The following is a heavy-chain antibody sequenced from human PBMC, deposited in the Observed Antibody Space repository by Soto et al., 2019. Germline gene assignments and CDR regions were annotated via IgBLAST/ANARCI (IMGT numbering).Heavy chain of an antibody. CDR1: GGSISSYD. CDR3: ARANRGGATKYYFDY. CDR2: IYYRGST. J-gene: IGHJ4*02. V-gene: IGHV4-59*01. D-gene: IGHD1-26*01. Sequence: SETLSLTCTVSGGSISSYDWSWILQPPGKGLEWIAYIYYRGSTNYNPSLKSRVTISVVTSKNQFSLKLSSVTAADTAVYYCARANRGGATKYYFDYWGQGTLVTVSS.